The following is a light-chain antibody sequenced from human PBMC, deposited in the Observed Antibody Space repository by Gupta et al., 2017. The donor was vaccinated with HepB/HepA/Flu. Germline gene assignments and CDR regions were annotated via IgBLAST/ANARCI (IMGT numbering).Light chain of an antibody. Sequence: QSALIPHASVSGSPGQSVPISSTGTNSDVGGYNYVSWYQQHPGKAPKLMIYNVSYRPSGVSKRFSGSKSGNTSSLTISVLQAEDEADYYCTSYTSSITYVFGTGTRVTVI. V-gene: IGLV2-14*03. CDR2: NVS. CDR3: TSYTSSITYV. CDR1: NSDVGGYNY. J-gene: IGLJ1*01.